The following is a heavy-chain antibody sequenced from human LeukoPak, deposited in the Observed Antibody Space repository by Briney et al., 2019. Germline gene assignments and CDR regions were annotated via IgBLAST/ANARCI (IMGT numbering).Heavy chain of an antibody. Sequence: SVKVSCKASGGTFSSYAINWVRQAPGQGLEWMGGFIPIFGTANFAQKFQGRVTITADESTSTAFMYLNSLRSDDTAVYYCARDDGGSSGFDYWGQGTLVTVSS. CDR1: GGTFSSYA. CDR2: FIPIFGTA. J-gene: IGHJ4*02. CDR3: ARDDGGSSGFDY. V-gene: IGHV1-69*13. D-gene: IGHD6-6*01.